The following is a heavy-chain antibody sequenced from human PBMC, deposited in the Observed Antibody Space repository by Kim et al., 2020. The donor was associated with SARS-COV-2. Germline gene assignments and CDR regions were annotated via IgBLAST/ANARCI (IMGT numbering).Heavy chain of an antibody. Sequence: SETLSLTCTASGGSVTSLYWSWIRQPPGKGLEYIGYVYYGGTTNYNPSLESRLSMSIDKSKNQFSLTLRSVTATDTGVYYCARLRSGGFDYWGQGTLVTVSS. CDR2: VYYGGTT. V-gene: IGHV4-59*08. CDR1: GGSVTSLY. J-gene: IGHJ4*02. CDR3: ARLRSGGFDY. D-gene: IGHD5-12*01.